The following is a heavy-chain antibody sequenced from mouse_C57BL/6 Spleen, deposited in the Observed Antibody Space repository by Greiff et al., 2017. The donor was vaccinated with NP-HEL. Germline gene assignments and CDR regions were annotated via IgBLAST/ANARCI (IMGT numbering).Heavy chain of an antibody. CDR2: ISSGSSTI. D-gene: IGHD2-4*01. CDR3: ARDDYVGYFDV. CDR1: GFTFSDYG. V-gene: IGHV5-17*01. Sequence: EVQVVESGGGLVKPGGSLKLSCAASGFTFSDYGMHWVRQAPEKGLEWVAYISSGSSTIYYADTEKGRFTISRDNAKNTLFLQMTSLRSEDTAMYYCARDDYVGYFDVWGTGTTVTVSS. J-gene: IGHJ1*03.